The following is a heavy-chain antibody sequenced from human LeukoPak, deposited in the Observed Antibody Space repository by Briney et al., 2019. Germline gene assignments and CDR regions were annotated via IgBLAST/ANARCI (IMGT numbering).Heavy chain of an antibody. V-gene: IGHV3-53*01. CDR2: IYSGGST. CDR3: ARGTAMVEYYFDY. D-gene: IGHD5-18*01. J-gene: IGHJ4*02. Sequence: GGSLRLSCAASGFTVSSNFMSWVRQAPGKGLEWVSVIYSGGSTYYADSVKGRFTIPRDNSKNTLYLQMNSLRAEDTAVYYCARGTAMVEYYFDYWGQGTLVTVSS. CDR1: GFTVSSNF.